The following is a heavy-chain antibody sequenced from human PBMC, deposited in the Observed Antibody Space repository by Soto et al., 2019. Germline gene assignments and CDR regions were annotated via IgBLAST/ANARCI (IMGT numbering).Heavy chain of an antibody. CDR2: ISAYNGNT. CDR1: GYTFTSYH. D-gene: IGHD6-13*01. CDR3: AKDRGYYSSSWPFY. Sequence: ASVKVSCKASGYTFTSYHITWVRQAPGQGLEWMGWISAYNGNTNYAQKRQGRVTRTTDTSTSTAYMELRSLRSDDTAVYYCAKDRGYYSSSWPFYWGQGTLVTVSS. V-gene: IGHV1-18*01. J-gene: IGHJ4*02.